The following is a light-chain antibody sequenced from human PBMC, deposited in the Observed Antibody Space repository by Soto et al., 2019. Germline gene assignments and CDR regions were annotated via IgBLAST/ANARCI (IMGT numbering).Light chain of an antibody. CDR3: GAWDSSLTAVV. CDR2: DNN. Sequence: QSVLTQPPSVSAAPGQKVTISCSGRSSNIGNNYVSWYQQVPGTAPKLLISDNNKRPSGIPDRFSGSKSGTSATLGITGLQTGDDADYYCGAWDSSLTAVVFGGGTKLTVL. J-gene: IGLJ3*02. V-gene: IGLV1-51*01. CDR1: SSNIGNNY.